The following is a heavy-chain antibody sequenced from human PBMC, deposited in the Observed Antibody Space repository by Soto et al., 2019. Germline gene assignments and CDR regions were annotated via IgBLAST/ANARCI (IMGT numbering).Heavy chain of an antibody. J-gene: IGHJ6*02. V-gene: IGHV3-30-3*01. CDR3: ARDSGSQWELLLGYYYYYGMDV. CDR1: GFTFSSYA. CDR2: ISYDGSNK. D-gene: IGHD1-26*01. Sequence: PGGSLRLSCAASGFTFSSYAMHWVRQAPGKGLEWVAVISYDGSNKYYADSVKGRFTISRDNSKNTLYLQMNSLRAEDTAVYYCARDSGSQWELLLGYYYYYGMDVWGQGTTVTVSS.